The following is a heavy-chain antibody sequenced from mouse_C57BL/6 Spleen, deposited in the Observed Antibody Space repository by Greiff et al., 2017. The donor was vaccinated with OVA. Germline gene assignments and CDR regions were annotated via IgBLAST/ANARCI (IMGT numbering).Heavy chain of an antibody. Sequence: EVQLVESEGGLVQPGSSMKLSCTASGFTFSDYYMAWVRQVPEKGLEWVANINYDGSSTYYLDSLKSRFIISRDNAKNILYLQMSSLKSEDTATYYCARVTYYGSPHWYFDVWGTGTTVTVSS. V-gene: IGHV5-16*01. CDR3: ARVTYYGSPHWYFDV. J-gene: IGHJ1*03. D-gene: IGHD1-1*01. CDR1: GFTFSDYY. CDR2: INYDGSST.